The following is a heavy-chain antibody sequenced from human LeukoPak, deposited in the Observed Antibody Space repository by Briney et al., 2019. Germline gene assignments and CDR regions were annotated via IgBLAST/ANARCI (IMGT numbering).Heavy chain of an antibody. J-gene: IGHJ4*02. V-gene: IGHV4-59*01. D-gene: IGHD6-13*01. CDR1: GGSISSYY. Sequence: SETLSLTCTVSGGSISSYYWSWIRQPPGKGLEWIGYIHYSGSANYNPSLKSRVTTSVDTSKNQFSLKLSSVTAADTAVYYCARISSSSWYVDYWGQGTLVTVSS. CDR3: ARISSSSWYVDY. CDR2: IHYSGSA.